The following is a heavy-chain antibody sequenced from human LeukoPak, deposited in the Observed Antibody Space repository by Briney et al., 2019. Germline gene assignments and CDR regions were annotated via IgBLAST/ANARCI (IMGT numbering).Heavy chain of an antibody. Sequence: SETLSLTCTVSGGSISSYYWSWIRQPPGKGLKWIGYIYYSGSTNYNPSLKSRVTISVDTSKNQFSLKLSSVTAADTAVYYCARGGDFWSGYYPYDYWGQGTLVTVSS. CDR1: GGSISSYY. D-gene: IGHD3-3*01. V-gene: IGHV4-59*01. CDR2: IYYSGST. CDR3: ARGGDFWSGYYPYDY. J-gene: IGHJ4*02.